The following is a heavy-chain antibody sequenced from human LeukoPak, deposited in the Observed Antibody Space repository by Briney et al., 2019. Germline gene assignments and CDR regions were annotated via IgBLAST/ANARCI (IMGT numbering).Heavy chain of an antibody. Sequence: SETLSLTCTVSGGSISSSSYYWGWIRQPPGKGLEWIGSIYYSGSTYYNPSLKSRVTISVDTSKNQFSLKLSSVTAADTAVYYCARGSSGWYLVDHWGQGTLITVSS. CDR1: GGSISSSSYY. J-gene: IGHJ4*02. CDR2: IYYSGST. D-gene: IGHD6-19*01. V-gene: IGHV4-39*01. CDR3: ARGSSGWYLVDH.